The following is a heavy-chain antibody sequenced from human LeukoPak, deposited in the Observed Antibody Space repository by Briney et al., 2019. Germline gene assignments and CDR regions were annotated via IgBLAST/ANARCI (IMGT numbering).Heavy chain of an antibody. Sequence: GGSLRLSCAASGFTFSSYSMNWVRQAPGKGLEWVSSISSSSSYIYYADSVKGRFTISRDNAKNSLYLQMNSLRAEDTAVYYCARVLLWFGELYTQGYYYYGMDVWGQGTMVTVSS. V-gene: IGHV3-21*01. CDR2: ISSSSSYI. J-gene: IGHJ6*02. D-gene: IGHD3-10*01. CDR3: ARVLLWFGELYTQGYYYYGMDV. CDR1: GFTFSSYS.